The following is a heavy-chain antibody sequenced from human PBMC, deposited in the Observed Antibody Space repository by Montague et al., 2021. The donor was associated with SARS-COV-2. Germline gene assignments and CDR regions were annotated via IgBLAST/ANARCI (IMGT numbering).Heavy chain of an antibody. CDR1: GGSFTDFY. CDR3: ARQLPSYCATNKCYPYYFDG. Sequence: SETLSLTCAVYGGSFTDFYWTWIRQPPGKGLEWIGESNDRGSSNYNPSLKNRVTISVDKSKNQISLSLSSVTVADTAVYFCARQLPSYCATNKCYPYYFDGWGQGALVTVSS. V-gene: IGHV4-34*01. J-gene: IGHJ4*02. D-gene: IGHD2-8*01. CDR2: SNDRGSS.